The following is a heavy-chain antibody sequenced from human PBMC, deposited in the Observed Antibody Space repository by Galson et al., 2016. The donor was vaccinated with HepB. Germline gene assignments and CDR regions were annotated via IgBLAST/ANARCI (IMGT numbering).Heavy chain of an antibody. D-gene: IGHD4-11*01. CDR3: AKFVYTNYVRVHGLES. CDR1: GFSFSGHA. J-gene: IGHJ5*01. Sequence: SLRLSCAASGFSFSGHALSWVRQAPGKGLEWVSNISGGDGPTSYADSVKGRFTISRDNSKNTLYLQMNSLRAEDTAVDYCAKFVYTNYVRVHGLESWGHGTLVIVSS. V-gene: IGHV3-23*01. CDR2: ISGGDGPT.